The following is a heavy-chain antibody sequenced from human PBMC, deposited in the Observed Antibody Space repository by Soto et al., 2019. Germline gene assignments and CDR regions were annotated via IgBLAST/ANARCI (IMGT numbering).Heavy chain of an antibody. CDR1: GGSIGSGGYS. J-gene: IGHJ4*02. CDR3: AREYSSTYSRYFDY. Sequence: SETLSLTCAVSGGSIGSGGYSWTWIRQPPGKGLEWIGYIYDSGTTYYNPSLKSRVTISVDRSKNQFSLNLRSVTAADTAVYYCAREYSSTYSRYFDYWGQGTLVTVSS. V-gene: IGHV4-30-2*01. D-gene: IGHD4-4*01. CDR2: IYDSGTT.